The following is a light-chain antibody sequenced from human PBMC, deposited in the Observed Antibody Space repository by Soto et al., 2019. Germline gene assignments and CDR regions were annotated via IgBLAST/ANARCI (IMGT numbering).Light chain of an antibody. V-gene: IGKV3-15*01. CDR3: QQYNNWPPGT. CDR2: GAS. Sequence: EIVMTQSPATLSVSPGERATLSCRASQSVSTNLAWYQQKPGQAPRLLIYGASTRATALPARFSGSGSGTEFTLTISSLQSEEFAVYYCQQYNNWPPGTFGQGTKVEI. CDR1: QSVSTN. J-gene: IGKJ1*01.